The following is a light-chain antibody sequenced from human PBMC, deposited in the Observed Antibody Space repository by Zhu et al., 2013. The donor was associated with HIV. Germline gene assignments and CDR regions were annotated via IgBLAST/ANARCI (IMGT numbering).Light chain of an antibody. V-gene: IGLV3-21*03. J-gene: IGLJ2*01. Sequence: SYELTQPPSVSVAPGKTARITCGGNNIGNKDVHWYQQKPGQAPLIVVYDDSERPSGIPERFSGSNSGNTATLTISRVEAGDEADYYCQVWDSDSDHVVFGGGTKVTVL. CDR1: NIGNKD. CDR2: DDS. CDR3: QVWDSDSDHVV.